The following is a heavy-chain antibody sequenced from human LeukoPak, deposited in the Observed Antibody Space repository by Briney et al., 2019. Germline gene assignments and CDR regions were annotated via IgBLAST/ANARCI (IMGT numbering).Heavy chain of an antibody. Sequence: RPGRSLRLFFAAPGFTFDNYGMSWFRQATGNRLYSFSGINWNSDSTGYADSVKGRFTISRDNANHSMYLQMISLRGEDTALYYFARSWIYGSGSPYSLAMGWYFDLWGLGTLVTVSS. D-gene: IGHD3-10*01. V-gene: IGHV3-20*03. CDR1: GFTFDNYG. J-gene: IGHJ2*01. CDR2: INWNSDST. CDR3: ARSWIYGSGSPYSLAMGWYFDL.